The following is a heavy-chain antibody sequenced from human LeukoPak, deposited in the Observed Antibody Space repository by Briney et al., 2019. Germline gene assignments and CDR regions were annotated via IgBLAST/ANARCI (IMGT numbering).Heavy chain of an antibody. J-gene: IGHJ5*02. CDR2: INHSGST. Sequence: SETLSLTCAVYRGSFRGYYWSWIRQPPGKGLEWIGEINHSGSTNYNPSLKSRVTISVDTSKNQFSLKLSSVTAADTAVYYCARGPIVVVVAATANWFDPWGQGTLVTVSS. CDR1: RGSFRGYY. CDR3: ARGPIVVVVAATANWFDP. V-gene: IGHV4-34*01. D-gene: IGHD2-15*01.